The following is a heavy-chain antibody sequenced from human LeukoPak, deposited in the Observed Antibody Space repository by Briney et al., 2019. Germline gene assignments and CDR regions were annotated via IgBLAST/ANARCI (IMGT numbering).Heavy chain of an antibody. CDR2: IYYSGST. V-gene: IGHV4-39*01. D-gene: IGHD3-22*01. Sequence: SETLPLTCTVSGGSISSSSYYWGWIRQPPGKGLEWIGSIYYSGSTYYNPPLKSRVTISVDTSKNQFSLKLSSVTAADTAVYYCASPYYYDSSGYYSPFDYWGQGTLVTVSS. CDR1: GGSISSSSYY. CDR3: ASPYYYDSSGYYSPFDY. J-gene: IGHJ4*02.